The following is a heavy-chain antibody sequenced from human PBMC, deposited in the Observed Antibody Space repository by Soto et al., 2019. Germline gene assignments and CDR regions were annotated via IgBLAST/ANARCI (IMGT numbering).Heavy chain of an antibody. Sequence: GASVKVSCKASGYTFTSYGISWVRQAPGQGLEWMGWISAYYGTAKYAQKLQGRVTINADALTSTAYMELRGLRSDDTAVYYCATTYYYDSSGSDVEYYFDYWGQGTQVTVSP. D-gene: IGHD3-22*01. CDR2: ISAYYGTA. CDR3: ATTYYYDSSGSDVEYYFDY. J-gene: IGHJ4*02. V-gene: IGHV1-18*01. CDR1: GYTFTSYG.